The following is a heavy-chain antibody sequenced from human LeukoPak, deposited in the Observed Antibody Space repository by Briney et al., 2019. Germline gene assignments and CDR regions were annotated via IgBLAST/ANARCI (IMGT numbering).Heavy chain of an antibody. CDR1: GYTFTSYG. J-gene: IGHJ4*02. Sequence: GASVKVSCKASGYTFTSYGISWVRQAPGQGLEWMGWISAYNGNTNYAQKLQGRVTMTTDTSTSTAYMELSSLRSEDTAVYYCASVVGATGDFDYWGQGTLVTVSS. CDR2: ISAYNGNT. D-gene: IGHD1-26*01. V-gene: IGHV1-18*01. CDR3: ASVVGATGDFDY.